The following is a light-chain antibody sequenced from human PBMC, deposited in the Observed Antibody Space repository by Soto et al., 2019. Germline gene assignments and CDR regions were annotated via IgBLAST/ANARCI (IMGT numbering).Light chain of an antibody. Sequence: QSALTQPASVSGSPGQSITISCTGTSGDIGGYNYVSWYQRHPGKAPKLLISEVTNRPSGVSNRFSGSKSGNTASLTISGLQAEDEADYYCSSYTTNITPVVFGGGTQLTVL. CDR1: SGDIGGYNY. V-gene: IGLV2-14*01. J-gene: IGLJ2*01. CDR3: SSYTTNITPVV. CDR2: EVT.